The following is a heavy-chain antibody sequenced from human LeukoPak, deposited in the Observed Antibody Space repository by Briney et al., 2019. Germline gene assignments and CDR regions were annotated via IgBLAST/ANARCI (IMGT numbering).Heavy chain of an antibody. CDR1: GFTFSGFD. J-gene: IGHJ4*02. D-gene: IGHD1-26*01. V-gene: IGHV3-23*01. CDR2: VSGDGRKT. CDR3: AKGGGSYDVAPFDY. Sequence: GGSLRLSCAASGFTFSGFDMSWVRQAPGKGLEWVSTVSGDGRKTYYADSVKGRFTISRDNSKSALYLQMNTLRAADTGEYFCAKGGGSYDVAPFDYWGQGSLVTVSS.